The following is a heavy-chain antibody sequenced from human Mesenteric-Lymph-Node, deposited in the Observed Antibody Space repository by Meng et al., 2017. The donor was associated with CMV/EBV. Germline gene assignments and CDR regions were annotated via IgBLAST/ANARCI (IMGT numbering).Heavy chain of an antibody. CDR2: IYYSGST. V-gene: IGHV4-39*07. D-gene: IGHD6-19*01. CDR1: GGSISSSSYY. CDR3: ARGFAVAATGY. J-gene: IGHJ4*02. Sequence: SETLSLTCTVSGGSISSSSYYWGWIRQPPGKGLEWIGSIYYSGSTYYNPSLKSRVTISVDTSKNQFSLKLSSVTAADTAVYYCARGFAVAATGYWGQGTLVTVSS.